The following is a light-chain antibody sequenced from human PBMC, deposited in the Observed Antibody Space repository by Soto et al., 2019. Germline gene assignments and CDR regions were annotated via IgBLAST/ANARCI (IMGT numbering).Light chain of an antibody. V-gene: IGKV3-15*01. CDR2: GAS. Sequence: EIVMTQSPATLSVSPGERATLSCRASQSVSSNLAWYQQKPGQAPRLLICGASTRATGIPARFSGSGSGTEFTLTISSLQSEDFAVYYCQQYGSSPLTFGGGTKVDIK. CDR1: QSVSSN. J-gene: IGKJ4*01. CDR3: QQYGSSPLT.